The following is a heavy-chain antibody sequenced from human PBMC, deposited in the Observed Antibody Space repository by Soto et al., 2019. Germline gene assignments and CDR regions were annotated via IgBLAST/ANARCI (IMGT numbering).Heavy chain of an antibody. CDR3: VKDPVSGGSGGAWFDY. J-gene: IGHJ4*02. CDR1: GFTFSNYA. V-gene: IGHV3-23*01. CDR2: MSGNGGRI. D-gene: IGHD3-10*01. Sequence: EVQLLESGGGLVQPGGSLRLYCAVSGFTFSNYAMTWVRQAPGKGLEWVSLMSGNGGRIVYADSVKGRFTISIDNTKNTLYLQMNSLRLEDTAVYYCVKDPVSGGSGGAWFDYWGQGTLVTVSS.